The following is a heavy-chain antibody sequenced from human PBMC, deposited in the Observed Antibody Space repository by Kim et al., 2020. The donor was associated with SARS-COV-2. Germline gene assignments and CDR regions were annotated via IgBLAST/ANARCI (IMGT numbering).Heavy chain of an antibody. V-gene: IGHV2-70*11. D-gene: IGHD2-2*01. CDR2: IDWDDDK. J-gene: IGHJ4*02. Sequence: SGPTLVNPTQTLTLTCTFSGFSLSTSGMCVSWILQPPGKALEWLARIDWDDDKYYSTSLKTRLTISKDTSRNQVVLTMTNMDPVDTATYYCARIRCSCSRTTCQAAYFDYWGQGTLVTVSS. CDR3: ARIRCSCSRTTCQAAYFDY. CDR1: GFSLSTSGMC.